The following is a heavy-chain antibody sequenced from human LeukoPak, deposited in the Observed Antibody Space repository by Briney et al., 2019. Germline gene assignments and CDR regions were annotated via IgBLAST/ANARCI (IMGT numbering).Heavy chain of an antibody. Sequence: ASVKVSCKASGYTFTSYWIGWVRQMPGKGLEWMGIIYPGDSDTRYSPSFQGQVTISADKSISTAYLQWSSLKASDTAMYYCAGYSSGWSWGQGTLVTVSS. J-gene: IGHJ5*02. CDR3: AGYSSGWS. CDR2: IYPGDSDT. CDR1: GYTFTSYW. D-gene: IGHD6-19*01. V-gene: IGHV5-51*01.